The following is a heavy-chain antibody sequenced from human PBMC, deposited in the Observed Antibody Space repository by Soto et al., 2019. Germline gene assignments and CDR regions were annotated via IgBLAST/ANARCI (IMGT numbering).Heavy chain of an antibody. Sequence: EVQLLESGGGLVQPGGSLRLSCAASGFTFSSYAMSWVRQAPGTGLEWVSAISGRGGSTYYADSVKGRFTISRDNSRNTLYLQRNSLRAEDTAVYYWAKSGIAAAGIGPWDYWGQGALVTVSS. CDR3: AKSGIAAAGIGPWDY. D-gene: IGHD6-13*01. CDR2: ISGRGGST. V-gene: IGHV3-23*01. J-gene: IGHJ4*02. CDR1: GFTFSSYA.